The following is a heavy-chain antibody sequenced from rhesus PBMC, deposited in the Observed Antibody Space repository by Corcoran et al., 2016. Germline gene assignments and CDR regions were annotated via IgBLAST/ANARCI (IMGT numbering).Heavy chain of an antibody. J-gene: IGHJ4*01. D-gene: IGHD1-32*01. Sequence: QVQLQESGPGVVKPSETLSLTCAVSGGSISDNYRWWWIRQPPGKGLEWIGYIYGSSTTTNHNPSLKSRVTNSKDTAKNQFSLKLRSVTAADTAVCYCARGGMDYWGQGVLVTVSS. CDR3: ARGGMDY. CDR2: IYGSSTTT. V-gene: IGHV4S10*01. CDR1: GGSISDNYR.